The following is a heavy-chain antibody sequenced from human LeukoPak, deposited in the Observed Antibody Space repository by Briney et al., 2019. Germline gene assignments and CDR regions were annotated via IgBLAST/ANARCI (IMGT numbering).Heavy chain of an antibody. Sequence: GGSLRLSCAASGFIFRNHAMNWVRQAPGQGLEWVSGVSASGGSTFNTDSVKGRFSISRDNSKNTLYLEMNSLRPEDTALYYCAKELFTGWHGWFDPWGQGTLVTVSS. D-gene: IGHD6-19*01. CDR1: GFIFRNHA. V-gene: IGHV3-23*01. CDR2: VSASGGST. J-gene: IGHJ5*02. CDR3: AKELFTGWHGWFDP.